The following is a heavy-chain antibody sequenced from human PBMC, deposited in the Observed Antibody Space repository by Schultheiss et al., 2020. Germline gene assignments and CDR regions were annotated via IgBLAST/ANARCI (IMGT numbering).Heavy chain of an antibody. Sequence: SVKVSCKASGGTFSSYAISWVRQAPGQGLEWMGGIIPIFGTANYAQKFQGRVTITADESTSTAYMELSSLRSEDTAVYYCAMNGKGGGYKHYYYYYRDVWGKGHTGTVAS. CDR1: GGTFSSYA. CDR2: IIPIFGTA. V-gene: IGHV1-69*13. J-gene: IGHJ6*03. CDR3: AMNGKGGGYKHYYYYYRDV. D-gene: IGHD5-24*01.